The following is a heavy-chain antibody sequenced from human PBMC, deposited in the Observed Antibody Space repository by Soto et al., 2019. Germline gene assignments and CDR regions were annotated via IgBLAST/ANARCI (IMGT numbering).Heavy chain of an antibody. J-gene: IGHJ5*02. CDR3: ARRPIRITIFGVVRNWFDP. V-gene: IGHV1-69*13. D-gene: IGHD3-3*01. Sequence: SVKVSCKASGGTFSSYAISWVRQAPGQGLEWMGGTIPIFGTANYAQKFQGRVTITADESTSTAYMELSSLRSEDTAVYYCARRPIRITIFGVVRNWFDPWGQGTLVTVSS. CDR2: TIPIFGTA. CDR1: GGTFSSYA.